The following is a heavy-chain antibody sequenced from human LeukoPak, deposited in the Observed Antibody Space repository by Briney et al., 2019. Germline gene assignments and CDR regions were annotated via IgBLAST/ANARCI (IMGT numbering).Heavy chain of an antibody. CDR3: ARGWHDGLAFYHCPGE. Sequence: WETLSLTCTVSGGSFSSNTLCWGWIRQAPGGELESVISIYYSGSTNYTPSLKSRVTISVDTSNNQFSLRMNSVTAADTAVYYCARGWHDGLAFYHCPGEWGQGTLVTVSS. CDR2: IYYSGST. D-gene: IGHD2-15*01. CDR1: GGSFSSNTLC. J-gene: IGHJ4*02. V-gene: IGHV4-39*07.